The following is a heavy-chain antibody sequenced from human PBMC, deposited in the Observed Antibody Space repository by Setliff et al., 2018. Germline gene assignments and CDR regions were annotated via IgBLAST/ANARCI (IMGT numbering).Heavy chain of an antibody. CDR1: GCTFTNYW. CDR3: ARRNTAMVYGLDI. J-gene: IGHJ3*02. V-gene: IGHV5-51*01. D-gene: IGHD5-18*01. Sequence: GESLKISCKGSGCTFTNYWIGWVRQMPGKGLEWMGIIYPGDSDTRYSPSFQGQVTISADKSINTAYLQWSSLKASDTAMYYCARRNTAMVYGLDIWGQGTMVTVSS. CDR2: IYPGDSDT.